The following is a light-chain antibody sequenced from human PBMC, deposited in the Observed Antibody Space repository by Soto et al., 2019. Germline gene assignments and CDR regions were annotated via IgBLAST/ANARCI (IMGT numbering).Light chain of an antibody. CDR3: NSYSSTNFYV. J-gene: IGLJ1*01. Sequence: QSVLAQPASVSGSPGQSITISCTGSFSDIAVFNYVSWYQQYPGRAPKLLIYQVTSRASGVSHRFSGSKSGNTASLTISGLQPQEEAEYYCNSYSSTNFYVFGTGTKVTVL. CDR2: QVT. CDR1: FSDIAVFNY. V-gene: IGLV2-14*01.